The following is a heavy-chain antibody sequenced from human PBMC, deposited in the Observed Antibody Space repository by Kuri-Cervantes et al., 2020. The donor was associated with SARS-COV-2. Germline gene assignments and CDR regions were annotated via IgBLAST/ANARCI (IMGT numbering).Heavy chain of an antibody. V-gene: IGHV5-10-1*04. CDR2: IDPSDSYT. CDR1: GYSFTSYW. D-gene: IGHD1-26*01. J-gene: IGHJ5*02. CDR3: VRFEDSVDLLRT. Sequence: GGSLRLSCKGSGYSFTSYWISWVRQMPGKGLEWMGRIDPSDSYTKYSPSFQGQVTMSVDKSITTAYLQWSSLKASDTAMYYCVRFEDSVDLLRTWGQGTLVTVSS.